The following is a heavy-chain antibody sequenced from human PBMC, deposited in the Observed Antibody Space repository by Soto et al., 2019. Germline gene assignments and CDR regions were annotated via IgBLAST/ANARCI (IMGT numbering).Heavy chain of an antibody. CDR1: GCTLAELS. D-gene: IGHD3-10*01. J-gene: IGHJ6*03. CDR2: FDPEDGET. V-gene: IGHV1-24*01. CDR3: ATCGSVSFVVSSYSYYCMDV. Sequence: ASVKVSCKVSGCTLAELSMHWVRQANGKGRERMGGFDPEDGETIYAQKSQGRVNMTEDTSTDTAYMELSSRRSEDTAVYFCATCGSVSFVVSSYSYYCMDVWGKVTTVTVSS.